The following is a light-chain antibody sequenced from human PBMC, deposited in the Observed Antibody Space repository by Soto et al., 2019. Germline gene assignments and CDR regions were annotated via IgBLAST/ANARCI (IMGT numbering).Light chain of an antibody. V-gene: IGKV4-1*01. CDR2: WAS. CDR1: QSVLYSSNNKNY. J-gene: IGKJ4*01. Sequence: DIVMTQSPDSLALALCDRSTINCKSSQSVLYSSNNKNYLAWYQQKPGQPPKLLIYWASTRESGVPDRFSGSGSGTDFTLTISSLQAEDVAVYYCQQYYSTPPTFGGGTKVDIK. CDR3: QQYYSTPPT.